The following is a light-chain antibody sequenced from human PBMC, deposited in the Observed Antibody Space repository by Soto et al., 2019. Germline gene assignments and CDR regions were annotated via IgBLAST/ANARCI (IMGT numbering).Light chain of an antibody. Sequence: QSVLTQPASVSGSPGRSITISCTGTSSDVGRYSLVSWYQQHPGKAPKLMSEDHKRPSGVSNRFSGSKSGNTASLTISELQTEDEADYYCCSYAGSNTWVFGTGTKVTVL. J-gene: IGLJ1*01. CDR3: CSYAGSNTWV. CDR2: EDH. CDR1: SSDVGRYSL. V-gene: IGLV2-23*01.